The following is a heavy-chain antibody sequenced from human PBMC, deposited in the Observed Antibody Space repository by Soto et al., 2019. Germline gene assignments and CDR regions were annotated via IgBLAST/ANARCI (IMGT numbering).Heavy chain of an antibody. CDR2: IKRRNENETT. V-gene: IGHV3-15*01. CDR1: GFTLSNVW. D-gene: IGHD2-8*01. Sequence: SGWSLRLSCAASGFTLSNVWLSWVRQGPGKGLEWLGRIKRRNENETTDYASPARGRFIISRDDSKNMMYLQLNSMKSEDTGVYDCGTVVHNANGLFDYSGQGTSVTGSA. J-gene: IGHJ4*02. CDR3: GTVVHNANGLFDY.